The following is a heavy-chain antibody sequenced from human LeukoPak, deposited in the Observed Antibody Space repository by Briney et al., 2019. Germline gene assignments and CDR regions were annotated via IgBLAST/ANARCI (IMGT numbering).Heavy chain of an antibody. CDR1: GFTFSRYW. CDR3: ARGYCSAGSCSRAPDF. CDR2: IKQDGSEK. J-gene: IGHJ4*02. Sequence: GGSLRLSCAASGFTFSRYWMTWVRQAPGKGLEWVANIKQDGSEKYHLDSVKGRFTISRDNAKNSMYLQMNSLRAEDSAMYYCARGYCSAGSCSRAPDFWGQGTLVTVSS. D-gene: IGHD2-15*01. V-gene: IGHV3-7*04.